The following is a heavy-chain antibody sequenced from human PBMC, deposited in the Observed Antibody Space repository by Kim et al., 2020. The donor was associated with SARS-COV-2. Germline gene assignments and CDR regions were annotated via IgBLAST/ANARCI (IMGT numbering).Heavy chain of an antibody. CDR3: SRVLAAAGYYFDY. CDR2: IRSKAYGGTT. J-gene: IGHJ4*02. CDR1: GFTFGDYA. V-gene: IGHV3-49*04. Sequence: GGSLRLSCTASGFTFGDYAMSWVRQAPGKGLEWVGFIRSKAYGGTTEYAASVKGRFTISRDDSKSIAYLQMNSLKTEDTAVYYCSRVLAAAGYYFDYWGQGTLVTVSS. D-gene: IGHD6-13*01.